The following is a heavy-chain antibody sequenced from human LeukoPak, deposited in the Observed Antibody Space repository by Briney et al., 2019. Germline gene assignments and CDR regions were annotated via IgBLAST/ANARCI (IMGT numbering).Heavy chain of an antibody. J-gene: IGHJ4*02. CDR1: GFTFSGYS. V-gene: IGHV3-21*01. CDR3: ARDLRQWLVDY. CDR2: ICSSSSYM. Sequence: GGSLRLSCAASGFTFSGYSMSWVRQAPGKGLGWVSSICSSSSYMSYVDSVRGRFTISRDNAKNPLLLQINSLRVEDTFVYYSARDLRQWLVDYWGQGTLGTGSS. D-gene: IGHD6-19*01.